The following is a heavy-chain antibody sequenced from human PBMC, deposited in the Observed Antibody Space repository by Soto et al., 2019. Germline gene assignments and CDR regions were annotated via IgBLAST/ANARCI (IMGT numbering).Heavy chain of an antibody. J-gene: IGHJ6*02. D-gene: IGHD3-10*01. CDR2: ISYDGSNK. CDR1: GFTFSSYG. V-gene: IGHV3-30*18. CDR3: AKDPLRYYGSGSPDYYYGMDV. Sequence: PGGSLRLSCAASGFTFSSYGMHWVRQAPGKGLEWVAVISYDGSNKYYADSVKGRFTISRGNSKNTLYLQMNSLRAEDTAVYYCAKDPLRYYGSGSPDYYYGMDVWGQGTTVTVS.